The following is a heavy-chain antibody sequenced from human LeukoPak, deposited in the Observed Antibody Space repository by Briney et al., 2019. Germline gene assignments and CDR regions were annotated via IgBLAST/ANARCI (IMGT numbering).Heavy chain of an antibody. D-gene: IGHD1-26*01. CDR2: MNPNSGNT. CDR1: GYTFTSYD. V-gene: IGHV1-8*03. J-gene: IGHJ3*02. Sequence: ASVKVSCKASGYTFTSYDINWVRQATGQGLEWMGWMNPNSGNTGYAQKFQGRVTITRNTPISTAYMELSSLRSEDTAVYYCASTWEPELPHDAFDIWGQGTMVTVSS. CDR3: ASTWEPELPHDAFDI.